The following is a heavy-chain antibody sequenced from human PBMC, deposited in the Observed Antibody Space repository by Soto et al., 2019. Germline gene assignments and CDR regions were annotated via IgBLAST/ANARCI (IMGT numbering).Heavy chain of an antibody. CDR3: ARGGYSYRTTYYYYGMDV. CDR1: GYTFTSYG. CDR2: ISAYNGNT. V-gene: IGHV1-18*01. D-gene: IGHD5-18*01. Sequence: ASVKVSCKASGYTFTSYGISWVRQAPGQGLEWMGWISAYNGNTNYAQKLQGRVTMTTDTSTSTAYMELRSLRSDDTAVYYCARGGYSYRTTYYYYGMDVWGQGTPVTVYS. J-gene: IGHJ6*02.